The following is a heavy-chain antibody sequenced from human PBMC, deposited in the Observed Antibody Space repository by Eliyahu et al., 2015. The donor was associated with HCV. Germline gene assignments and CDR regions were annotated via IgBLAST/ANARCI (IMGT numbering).Heavy chain of an antibody. D-gene: IGHD2-15*01. J-gene: IGHJ4*02. CDR1: GYTFTSYA. Sequence: GYTFTSYAISWVRQAPGQGLEWMGWISVYNGNTNYAQKLQGRVTMTTDTSTSTAYMELRNLISDDTAVYFCASLYCSGGSCYGIYWGQGTLVTVSS. V-gene: IGHV1-18*04. CDR2: ISVYNGNT. CDR3: ASLYCSGGSCYGIY.